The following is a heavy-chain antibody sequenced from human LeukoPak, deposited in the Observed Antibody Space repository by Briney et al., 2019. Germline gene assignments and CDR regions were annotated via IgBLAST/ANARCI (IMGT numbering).Heavy chain of an antibody. V-gene: IGHV3-48*04. D-gene: IGHD5-18*01. CDR2: ISSGSSTI. CDR1: GFTFSSHS. CDR3: AKDNPAAMVTYYFDY. Sequence: GGSLRLSCAASGFTFSSHSMHWVRQAPGRGLEWVSYISSGSSTIYYADSVKGRFTISRDNAKNSLYLQMNSLRAEDTALYYCAKDNPAAMVTYYFDYWGQGTLVTVSS. J-gene: IGHJ4*02.